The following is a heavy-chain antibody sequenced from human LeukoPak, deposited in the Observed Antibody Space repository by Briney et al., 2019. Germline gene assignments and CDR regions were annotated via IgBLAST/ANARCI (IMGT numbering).Heavy chain of an antibody. CDR1: GFTFSSYA. J-gene: IGHJ4*02. CDR2: FSGSSTST. CDR3: AKGDAYCGGDCYPD. V-gene: IGHV3-23*01. D-gene: IGHD2-21*02. Sequence: PGGSLRLSCAASGFTFSSYAMHWVRQAPGKGLEWVSAFSGSSTSTYYADSVKGRFTISRDNSKNTLYLQMNSLRAEDTAVYYCAKGDAYCGGDCYPDWGQGTLVTVSS.